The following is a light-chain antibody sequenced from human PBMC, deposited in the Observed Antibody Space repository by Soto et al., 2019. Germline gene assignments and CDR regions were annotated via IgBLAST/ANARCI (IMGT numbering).Light chain of an antibody. J-gene: IGKJ1*01. CDR1: QSVSSN. CDR3: QQYNSYST. Sequence: EIVMTHSPVTLSVSPGERATLSCRAGQSVSSNLAWYQQKPGQAPRLLIYGASTRATGIPARFTGSGSGTEFTLTISSLQFDDSAVYYCQQYNSYSTFGQGTKVDIK. V-gene: IGKV3-15*01. CDR2: GAS.